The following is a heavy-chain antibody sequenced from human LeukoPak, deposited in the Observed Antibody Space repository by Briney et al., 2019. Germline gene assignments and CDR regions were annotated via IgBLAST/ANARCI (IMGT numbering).Heavy chain of an antibody. D-gene: IGHD6-6*01. J-gene: IGHJ5*02. Sequence: PSETLSLTCTVSGGSISSYYWSWIRQPAGKGLEWIGRIYTSGSTNYNPSLKSRVTMSVDTSKNQFSLKLSSVTAADTAVYYCARGLGSSSWNWFDPWGQGTLVTVSS. CDR1: GGSISSYY. V-gene: IGHV4-4*07. CDR2: IYTSGST. CDR3: ARGLGSSSWNWFDP.